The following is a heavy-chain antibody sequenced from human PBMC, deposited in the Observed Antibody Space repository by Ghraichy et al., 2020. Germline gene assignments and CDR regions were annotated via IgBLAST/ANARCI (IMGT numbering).Heavy chain of an antibody. CDR2: LSTSGGNT. CDR3: AKGRENAVNSMIVADDAFDI. V-gene: IGHV3-23*01. CDR1: GFTFRYYA. J-gene: IGHJ3*02. D-gene: IGHD5-12*01. Sequence: GGSLRLSCAASGFTFRYYAMTWVRQAPGKGLEWVSILSTSGGNTYYAGSVKVRFTISRDNSKNTLYLQMSSLRVEDTALYYCAKGRENAVNSMIVADDAFDIWGRGAMVTVSS.